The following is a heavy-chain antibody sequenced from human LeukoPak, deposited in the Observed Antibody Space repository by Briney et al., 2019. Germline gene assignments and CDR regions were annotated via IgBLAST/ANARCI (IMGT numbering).Heavy chain of an antibody. Sequence: PSETLPLTCAVYGGSFGGYYWSWIRQPPGKGLEWIGEINHSGSTNYNPSLKSRVTISVDTSKNQFSLKLSSVTAADTAVYYCARGSWFGYSYGYWYWGQGTLVTVSS. CDR1: GGSFGGYY. J-gene: IGHJ4*02. V-gene: IGHV4-34*01. CDR2: INHSGST. D-gene: IGHD5-18*01. CDR3: ARGSWFGYSYGYWY.